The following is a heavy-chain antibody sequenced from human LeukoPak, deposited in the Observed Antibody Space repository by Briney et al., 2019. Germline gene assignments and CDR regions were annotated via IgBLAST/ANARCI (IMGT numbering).Heavy chain of an antibody. CDR1: GGSISSYY. J-gene: IGHJ4*02. CDR3: ARGLRVASFDY. CDR2: IYYSGST. Sequence: SETLSLTCTVSGGSISSYYWSWIRQPPGKGLEWIGYIYYSGSTNYNPSLKSRVTISVDTSKNQFSLNLSSVTAADTAVYYCARGLRVASFDYWGQGTLVTVSS. D-gene: IGHD5-12*01. V-gene: IGHV4-59*01.